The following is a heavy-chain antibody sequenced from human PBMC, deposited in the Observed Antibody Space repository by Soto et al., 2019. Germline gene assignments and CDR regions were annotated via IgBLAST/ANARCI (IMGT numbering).Heavy chain of an antibody. Sequence: QVQLVQSGAEVKKPGSSVKVSCKASGGTFSSYAISWVRQDPGQGLEWMGGILPIFGTANYAQKFQGRVTITSDESTITAYLELSSLRSEDTAVYYCARENVDTAMVRGRVYYYYGMDVWGQGTTVTVSS. D-gene: IGHD5-18*01. CDR3: ARENVDTAMVRGRVYYYYGMDV. CDR2: ILPIFGTA. J-gene: IGHJ6*02. V-gene: IGHV1-69*05. CDR1: GGTFSSYA.